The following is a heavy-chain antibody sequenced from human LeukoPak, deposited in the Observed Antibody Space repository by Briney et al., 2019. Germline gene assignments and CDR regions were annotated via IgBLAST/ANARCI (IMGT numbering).Heavy chain of an antibody. CDR2: INRSGST. J-gene: IGHJ5*02. CDR3: ARGGYAAARPGNWFDP. Sequence: PSETLSLTCAVYGGSFSGYYWSWIRQPPGKGREWIGEINRSGSTKYNPSLKSRATISVDTTKNQFSLMLSSVTGADTAVYYCARGGYAAARPGNWFDPWGQGTLVTVSS. CDR1: GGSFSGYY. V-gene: IGHV4-34*01. D-gene: IGHD6-6*01.